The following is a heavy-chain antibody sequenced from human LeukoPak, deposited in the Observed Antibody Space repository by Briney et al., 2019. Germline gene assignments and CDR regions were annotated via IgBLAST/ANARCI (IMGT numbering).Heavy chain of an antibody. J-gene: IGHJ4*02. Sequence: PSETLSLTCTVSGGSIKNYYWSWIRHSAGKGLEWIGRIVASGTTNYNPSLKSRLTMSVDTSKNQFSLKLSSVTAADTAIYYCAKDSGSGWFDYWGQGTLATVSS. CDR1: GGSIKNYY. CDR2: IVASGTT. CDR3: AKDSGSGWFDY. D-gene: IGHD6-19*01. V-gene: IGHV4-4*07.